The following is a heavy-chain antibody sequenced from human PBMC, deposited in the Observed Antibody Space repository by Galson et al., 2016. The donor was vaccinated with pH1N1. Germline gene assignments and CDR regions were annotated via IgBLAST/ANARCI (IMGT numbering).Heavy chain of an antibody. D-gene: IGHD3-22*01. CDR2: IDPSGGST. CDR1: DGTFSSYA. CDR3: ARGGYWVY. J-gene: IGHJ4*02. Sequence: SVKVSCKASDGTFSSYAVSWVRQAPGQGLEWLGVIDPSGGSTTYAQKFQGRDTVTVDTSTSTVYMELSSLRSDDTAMYYCARGGYWVYWGQGTLVTVSS. V-gene: IGHV1-46*01.